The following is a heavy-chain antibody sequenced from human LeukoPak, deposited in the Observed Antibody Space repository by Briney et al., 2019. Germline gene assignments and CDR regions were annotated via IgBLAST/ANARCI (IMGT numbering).Heavy chain of an antibody. Sequence: PSETLSLTCTVSGGSISSYYWSWIRQPPGKGLEWIGYIYYSGSTNYNPSLKSRVTISVDTSKNQFSLKLSSVTVADTAVYYCARGPQYYDSSGYYTNYYYYYGMDVWGQGTTVTVSS. V-gene: IGHV4-59*12. CDR2: IYYSGST. CDR3: ARGPQYYDSSGYYTNYYYYYGMDV. CDR1: GGSISSYY. D-gene: IGHD3-22*01. J-gene: IGHJ6*02.